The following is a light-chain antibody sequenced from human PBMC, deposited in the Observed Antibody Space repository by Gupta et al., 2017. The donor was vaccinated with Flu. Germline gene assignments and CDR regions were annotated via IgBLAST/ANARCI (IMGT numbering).Light chain of an antibody. J-gene: IGKJ3*01. CDR1: QTSDNS. CDR3: LQLRDGTPVEFT. V-gene: IGKV3-11*01. CDR2: DVS. Sequence: LSLSPGERATLSCRASQTSDNSLARYQQQPGQPPMLLMSDVSKRATGIPARFSGSGSGTDFTLTISSLEAEDFTVYFCLQLRDGTPVEFTFGPGTRVDV.